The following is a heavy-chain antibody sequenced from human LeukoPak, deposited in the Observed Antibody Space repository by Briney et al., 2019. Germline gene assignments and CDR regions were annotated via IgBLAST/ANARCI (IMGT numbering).Heavy chain of an antibody. CDR1: GYSFTSYW. CDR2: IYPGDSDT. Sequence: GESLKISCKGSGYSFTSYWIGWVRQMPGKGLEWMGIIYPGDSDTRYSPSFQGQVTISADKSISTAYLQWSSLKASDTAMYYCARANYYGSGSSSVQHWFDPWGQGTLVTVSP. CDR3: ARANYYGSGSSSVQHWFDP. J-gene: IGHJ5*02. D-gene: IGHD3-10*01. V-gene: IGHV5-51*01.